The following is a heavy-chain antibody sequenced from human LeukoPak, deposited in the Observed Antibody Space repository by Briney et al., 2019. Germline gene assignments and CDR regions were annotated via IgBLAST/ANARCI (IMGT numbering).Heavy chain of an antibody. V-gene: IGHV5-51*01. D-gene: IGHD2-2*01. CDR1: GSSFTTYY. CDR3: AVLGPQFCGGSSCYVY. CDR2: ISPGASET. Sequence: PGESLQISCEGSGSSFTTYYIGCVRQMPGKGLEWMSIISPGASETRYISSFQAHVTISADKSINTAYLHWSSLDASDTAVYYCAVLGPQFCGGSSCYVYWGQGTLVTVSS. J-gene: IGHJ4*02.